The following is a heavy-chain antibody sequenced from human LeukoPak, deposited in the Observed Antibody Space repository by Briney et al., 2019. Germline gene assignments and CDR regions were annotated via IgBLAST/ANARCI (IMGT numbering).Heavy chain of an antibody. V-gene: IGHV3-23*01. CDR1: GFTFSSHA. Sequence: PGGSLRLSCAASGFTFSSHAMSWVRQAPGKGLEWVSAISGSGGSTYYADSVKGRFTISRDNSKNTLYLQMNSLRAEDTAVYYCARGSGSRNYYYYYMDVWGKGTTVTVSS. D-gene: IGHD1-26*01. CDR2: ISGSGGST. CDR3: ARGSGSRNYYYYYMDV. J-gene: IGHJ6*03.